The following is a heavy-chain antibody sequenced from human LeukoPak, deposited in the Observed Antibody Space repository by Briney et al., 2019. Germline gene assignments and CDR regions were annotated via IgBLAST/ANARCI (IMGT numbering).Heavy chain of an antibody. Sequence: TSETLSLTCTVSGGSISSYYWSWIRQPPGKGLEWIGNIFYSGSTYYSPSLKSRVTISLDTSRNQFSLKLNSVTAADTAVYYCAKSNGYGLVDIWGQGTMVTVSS. CDR1: GGSISSYY. D-gene: IGHD3-10*01. J-gene: IGHJ3*02. CDR3: AKSNGYGLVDI. CDR2: IFYSGST. V-gene: IGHV4-59*12.